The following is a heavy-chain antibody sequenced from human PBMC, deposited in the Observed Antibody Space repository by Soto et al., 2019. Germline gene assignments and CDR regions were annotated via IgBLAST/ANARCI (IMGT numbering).Heavy chain of an antibody. J-gene: IGHJ4*02. Sequence: QVQLVQSGAEVKKPGSSVKVSCKASGGTFSSYTISWVRQAPGQGLEWMGRIIPILGIANYAQKFQGRVTITADKSTSTAYMELSSLRSEDTAVYYCAGVRDGYCSGGSCPPFDYWGQGTLVTVSS. CDR3: AGVRDGYCSGGSCPPFDY. D-gene: IGHD2-15*01. CDR2: IIPILGIA. V-gene: IGHV1-69*02. CDR1: GGTFSSYT.